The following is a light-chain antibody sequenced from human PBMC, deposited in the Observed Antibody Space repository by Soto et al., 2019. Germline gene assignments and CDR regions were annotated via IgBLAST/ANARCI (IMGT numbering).Light chain of an antibody. J-gene: IGKJ4*01. Sequence: DIVKTQSPLSLPVTPGEPASISCRSSQSLLHSNGYSYLDWYLQKPGQSPXLLIYLGSNRASGVPDRFSGSGSGTDFTLKISRVAAEDVGVDYCMQALQTLTFGGGTKVDIK. CDR2: LGS. V-gene: IGKV2-28*01. CDR3: MQALQTLT. CDR1: QSLLHSNGYSY.